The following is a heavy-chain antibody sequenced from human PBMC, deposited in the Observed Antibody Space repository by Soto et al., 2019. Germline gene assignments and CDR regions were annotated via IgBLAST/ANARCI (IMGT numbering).Heavy chain of an antibody. Sequence: PSETLSLTCPVSGASIRSYYWSWIRQPPGKGLEWIGGINHSGSTNYNPSLKSRVTISVDTSKNQFSLKLSSVTAADTDVYYCARGHLSSSWYYYYGMDVWGQGTTVTVSS. CDR3: ARGHLSSSWYYYYGMDV. D-gene: IGHD6-13*01. CDR1: GASIRSYY. V-gene: IGHV4-34*01. J-gene: IGHJ6*02. CDR2: INHSGST.